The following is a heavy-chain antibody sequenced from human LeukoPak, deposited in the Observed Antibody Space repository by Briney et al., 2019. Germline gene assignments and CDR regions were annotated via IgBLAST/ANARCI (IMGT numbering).Heavy chain of an antibody. CDR1: GYTFTGYY. J-gene: IGHJ4*02. Sequence: GASVKVSCKASGYTFTGYYMHWVRQAPGQGLEWVGWINPHSGATNYAQKFQGRVTMTRDTSISTTYMELTRLRSDDTAVYYCATALHGDYGGRLGYWGQGTLVTVSS. CDR3: ATALHGDYGGRLGY. V-gene: IGHV1-2*02. CDR2: INPHSGAT. D-gene: IGHD4-17*01.